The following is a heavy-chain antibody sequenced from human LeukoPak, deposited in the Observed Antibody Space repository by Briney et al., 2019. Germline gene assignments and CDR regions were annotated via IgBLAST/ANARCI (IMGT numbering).Heavy chain of an antibody. D-gene: IGHD3-3*01. CDR3: ARGTFGVVISGGAFDI. J-gene: IGHJ3*02. V-gene: IGHV1-69*01. CDR2: IIPIFGTA. Sequence: GASVKVSCKASGGTFSSCAISWVRQAPGQGLEWMGGIIPIFGTANYAQKFQGRVTITADESTSTAYMELSSLRSEDTAVYYCARGTFGVVISGGAFDIWGQGTMVTVSS. CDR1: GGTFSSCA.